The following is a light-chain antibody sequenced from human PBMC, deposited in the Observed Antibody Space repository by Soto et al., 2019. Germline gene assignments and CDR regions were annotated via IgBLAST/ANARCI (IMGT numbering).Light chain of an antibody. Sequence: QSVLTQPRSVSGSPGQSVTISCTGTSSDVGGYNYVSWYQQFPGKAPKLMIYDVNKRPSGVPDRFSGSKSGNTASLTISGLQTEDEADYYCCSYAGSYTLVFGGGTKLTVL. V-gene: IGLV2-11*01. CDR2: DVN. J-gene: IGLJ2*01. CDR1: SSDVGGYNY. CDR3: CSYAGSYTLV.